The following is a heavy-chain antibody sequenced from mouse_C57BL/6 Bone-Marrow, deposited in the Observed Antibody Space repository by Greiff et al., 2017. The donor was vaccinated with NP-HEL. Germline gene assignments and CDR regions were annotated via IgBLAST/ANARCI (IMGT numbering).Heavy chain of an antibody. CDR3: ARSVYDYDGSPWFAY. J-gene: IGHJ3*01. V-gene: IGHV1-19*01. CDR1: GYTFTDYY. D-gene: IGHD2-4*01. CDR2: INPYNGGT. Sequence: EVQLRQSGPVLVKPGASVKMSCKASGYTFTDYYMNWVKQSHGKSLEWIGVINPYNGGTSYNQKFKGKATLTVDKSSSTAYMELNSLTSEDSAVYYCARSVYDYDGSPWFAYWGQGTLVTVSA.